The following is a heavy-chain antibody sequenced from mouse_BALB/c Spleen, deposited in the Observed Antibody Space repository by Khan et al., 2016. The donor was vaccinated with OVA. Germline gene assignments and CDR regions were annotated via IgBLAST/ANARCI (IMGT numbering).Heavy chain of an antibody. Sequence: QMQLEESGPGLVAPSQSLSITCTVSGFSLSRYSVHWVRQPPGKGLEWLGMIWSGGSTDYNSALESRLSISKDNPKSQVFLKMNSLQTDDTAMYYGARKKYGNYVSLDYWGQGTSVTVSS. CDR3: ARKKYGNYVSLDY. V-gene: IGHV2-6-4*01. J-gene: IGHJ4*01. CDR2: IWSGGST. D-gene: IGHD2-10*02. CDR1: GFSLSRYS.